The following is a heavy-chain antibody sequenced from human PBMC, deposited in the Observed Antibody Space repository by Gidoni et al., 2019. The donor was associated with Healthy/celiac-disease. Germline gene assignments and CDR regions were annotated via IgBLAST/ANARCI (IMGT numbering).Heavy chain of an antibody. V-gene: IGHV1-69*01. CDR3: ARSPLGYCSSTSCSPHFDY. Sequence: QVQLVQSGAEVKKPGSSVKVSCKASGGTFSRYAISWVRQAPGQGLEWMGGIIPSFGTANYAQKFQGRVTITADESTSTAYMELSSLRSEDTAVYYCARSPLGYCSSTSCSPHFDYWGQGTLVTVSS. D-gene: IGHD2-2*01. CDR1: GGTFSRYA. J-gene: IGHJ4*02. CDR2: IIPSFGTA.